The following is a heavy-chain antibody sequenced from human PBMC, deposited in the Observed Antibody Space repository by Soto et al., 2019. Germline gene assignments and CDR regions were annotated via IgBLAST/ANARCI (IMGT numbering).Heavy chain of an antibody. Sequence: SETLSLTCTVSGGSISSSSYYWGWIRQPPGKGLEWIGSIYYSGSTYYNPSLKSRVTISVDTSKNQFSLKLSSVTAADTAVYYCAISRVIAVADYYYYYGMDVWGQGTTVTVSS. D-gene: IGHD6-19*01. CDR2: IYYSGST. CDR1: GGSISSSSYY. V-gene: IGHV4-39*01. CDR3: AISRVIAVADYYYYYGMDV. J-gene: IGHJ6*02.